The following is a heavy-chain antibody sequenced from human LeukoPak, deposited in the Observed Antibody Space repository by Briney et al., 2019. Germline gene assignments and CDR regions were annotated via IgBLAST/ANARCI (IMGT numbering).Heavy chain of an antibody. Sequence: PRGSLRLSCAASGFTFSSYSMNWVRQAPGKGLEWVSSISSSSSYIYYADSVKGRFTISRDNAKNSLYLQMNSLRAEDTAVYYCARDIVVVPAANRLDYWGQGTLVTVSS. J-gene: IGHJ4*02. CDR1: GFTFSSYS. D-gene: IGHD2-2*01. CDR3: ARDIVVVPAANRLDY. V-gene: IGHV3-21*01. CDR2: ISSSSSYI.